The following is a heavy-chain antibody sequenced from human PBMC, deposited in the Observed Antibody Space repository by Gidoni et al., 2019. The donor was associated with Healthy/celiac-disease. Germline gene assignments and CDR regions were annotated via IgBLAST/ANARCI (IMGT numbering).Heavy chain of an antibody. J-gene: IGHJ4*02. D-gene: IGHD3-9*01. CDR2: IYYSGST. Sequence: QVQLQESGPGLVKPSETLSLTCTVSGGSISSYYWSWIRQPPGKGLEWIGYIYYSGSTNYNPSLKSRVTISVDTSKNQFSLKLSSVPAADTAVYYCARHGGAYYDILTGYYPDPYFDYWGQGTLVTVSS. CDR3: ARHGGAYYDILTGYYPDPYFDY. CDR1: GGSISSYY. V-gene: IGHV4-59*08.